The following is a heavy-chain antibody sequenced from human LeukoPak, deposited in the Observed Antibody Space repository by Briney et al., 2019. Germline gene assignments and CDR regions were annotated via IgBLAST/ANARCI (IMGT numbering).Heavy chain of an antibody. J-gene: IGHJ4*02. Sequence: GEPLKISCQGSGYNFTDYWIGWVRQMPGKGLEWMGIIYCGDSDTRYSPSFRGQVTISADKSISTAYLQWSSLEASDSAMYYCATSIVETPMVSFDHWGQGSLVTVSS. D-gene: IGHD5-18*01. CDR3: ATSIVETPMVSFDH. V-gene: IGHV5-51*01. CDR2: IYCGDSDT. CDR1: GYNFTDYW.